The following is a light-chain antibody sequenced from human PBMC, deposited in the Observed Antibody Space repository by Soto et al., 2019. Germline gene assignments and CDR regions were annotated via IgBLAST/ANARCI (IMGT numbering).Light chain of an antibody. CDR3: QQLFDSPIT. Sequence: DIQMTQSPSTLSASVGDRVTITCRASQNILSSLAWYQQKPGKAPKLLIYAASTLESGVPSRFSATVSGTEFSLTITSLQPEDFATYYCQQLFDSPITFGQGTRLEIK. CDR1: QNILSS. V-gene: IGKV1-5*01. J-gene: IGKJ5*01. CDR2: AAS.